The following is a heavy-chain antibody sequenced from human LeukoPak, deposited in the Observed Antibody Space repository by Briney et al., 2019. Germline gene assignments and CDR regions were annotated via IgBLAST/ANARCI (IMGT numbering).Heavy chain of an antibody. CDR3: AKDPEIGFADWYFDL. D-gene: IGHD5-24*01. CDR1: GFTFDDYA. CDR2: ISWNSGSI. V-gene: IGHV3-9*01. Sequence: GGSLRLSCAASGFTFDDYAMHWVRQAPGKGLEWVSGISWNSGSIGYADSVKGRFTISRDNAKNSLYLQMNSLRAEDTALYYCAKDPEIGFADWYFDLWGRGTLVTVSS. J-gene: IGHJ2*01.